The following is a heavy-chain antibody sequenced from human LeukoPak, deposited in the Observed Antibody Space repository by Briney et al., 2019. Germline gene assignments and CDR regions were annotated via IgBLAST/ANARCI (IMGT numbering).Heavy chain of an antibody. J-gene: IGHJ4*02. CDR3: TQDGSGSSYPTYFDY. V-gene: IGHV2-5*02. CDR2: IYWDDDK. CDR1: GFSLSTSGVG. Sequence: SGPTLVKPTQTLTLTCTFSGFSLSTSGVGVGWIRQPPGKALEWLALIYWDDDKRYSPSLKSRLTITKDTSKNQVVLTMTNMDPADTATYYGTQDGSGSSYPTYFDYWGQGTLVTVSS. D-gene: IGHD3-10*01.